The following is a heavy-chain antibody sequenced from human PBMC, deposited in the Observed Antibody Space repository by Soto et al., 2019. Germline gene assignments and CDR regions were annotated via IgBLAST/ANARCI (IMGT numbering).Heavy chain of an antibody. V-gene: IGHV1-69*01. CDR2: IIPISVTT. J-gene: IGHJ4*02. D-gene: IGHD5-18*01. CDR1: GGSFSKYS. Sequence: QVHLVQSGAEVKKPGSSVKVSCKTSGGSFSKYSISWLRQAPGQGLEWMGGIIPISVTTHYAQRFQGRVTITTDASTTTSYMEVSSLKFEDTAVYYCEASRWIQLWTVDFWGQGTRVTVSS. CDR3: EASRWIQLWTVDF.